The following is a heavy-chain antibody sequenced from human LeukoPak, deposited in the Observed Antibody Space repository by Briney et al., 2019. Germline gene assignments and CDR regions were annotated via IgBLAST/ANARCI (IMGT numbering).Heavy chain of an antibody. V-gene: IGHV4-34*01. CDR3: ARGSTTIFGVVIITEVYWFDP. CDR1: GGSFSGYY. J-gene: IGHJ5*02. D-gene: IGHD3-3*01. CDR2: INHSGST. Sequence: SSETLSLTYAVYGGSFSGYYWSWIRQPPGKGLEWIGEINHSGSTNYNPSLKSRVTISVDTSKNQFSLKLSSVTAADTAVYYCARGSTTIFGVVIITEVYWFDPWGQGTLVTVSS.